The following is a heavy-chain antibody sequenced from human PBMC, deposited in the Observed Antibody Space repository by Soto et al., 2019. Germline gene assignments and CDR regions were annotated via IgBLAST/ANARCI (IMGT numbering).Heavy chain of an antibody. D-gene: IGHD5-12*01. J-gene: IGHJ6*02. CDR3: ARGSGYEPLYYYYGMDV. CDR2: IYYSGST. Sequence: QVQLQESGPGLVKPSQTLSLTCTVSGGSISSGGYYWSWIRQHPGKGLEWIGYIYYSGSTYYNPSLKSRVTISVDTSKDQFSLKLSSVTAADTAVYYCARGSGYEPLYYYYGMDVWGQGTTVTVSS. V-gene: IGHV4-31*03. CDR1: GGSISSGGYY.